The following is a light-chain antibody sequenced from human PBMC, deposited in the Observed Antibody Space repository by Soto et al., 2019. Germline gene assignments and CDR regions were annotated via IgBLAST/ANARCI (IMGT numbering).Light chain of an antibody. Sequence: QSVLTQPPSASGTLGQRVTISCSGSSSNIGSNTVNWYQQLPGSAPRLLMYSNNQRPSGVPDRFSGSKSGTSAPLAISGLQSEDEADYYCSTWDDSLNGVVFGGGTKLTVL. CDR3: STWDDSLNGVV. V-gene: IGLV1-44*01. CDR2: SNN. J-gene: IGLJ2*01. CDR1: SSNIGSNT.